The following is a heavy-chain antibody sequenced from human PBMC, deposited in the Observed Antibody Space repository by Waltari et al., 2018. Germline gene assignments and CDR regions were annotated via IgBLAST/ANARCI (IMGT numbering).Heavy chain of an antibody. D-gene: IGHD6-6*01. J-gene: IGHJ4*02. CDR3: VRDRTTVAARPGDY. CDR1: GYIFINYY. V-gene: IGHV1-2*07. Sequence: QVVLGQSGAEVKKPGASVKVSCKASGYIFINYYLHWVRQAPGQGPEWMGWVNPDTGNANYAHKFRGRVTMTWDTSSNTAFMDLSDLKSDDTAVYYCVRDRTTVAARPGDYWGQGTLVTVSS. CDR2: VNPDTGNA.